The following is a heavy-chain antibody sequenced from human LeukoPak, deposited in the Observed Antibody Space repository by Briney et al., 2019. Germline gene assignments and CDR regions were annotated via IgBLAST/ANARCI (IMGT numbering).Heavy chain of an antibody. CDR3: ARPVSGSSCWYYNY. CDR2: INHSGST. V-gene: IGHV4-34*01. J-gene: IGHJ4*02. Sequence: PSETLSLTCAVYGGCFSGYYWSWIRQPPGKGLEWIGEINHSGSTNYNPSLKSRVIISVATSKNQFSLKLSAGTAADTAVYYCARPVSGSSCWYYNYWGQGTLVTVSS. CDR1: GGCFSGYY. D-gene: IGHD6-19*01.